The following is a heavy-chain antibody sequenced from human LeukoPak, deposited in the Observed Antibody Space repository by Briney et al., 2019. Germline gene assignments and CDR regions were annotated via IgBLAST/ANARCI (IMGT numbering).Heavy chain of an antibody. CDR1: GYTFTSYD. Sequence: AASVKVSCKASGYTFTSYDINWVRQATGQGLEWMGWMNPNSGNTGYAQKFQGRVTMTRNTSISTAYMGLSSLRSEDTAVYYCARVRSITMVRGVIGLGYWGQGTLVTVSS. J-gene: IGHJ4*02. V-gene: IGHV1-8*01. D-gene: IGHD3-10*01. CDR3: ARVRSITMVRGVIGLGY. CDR2: MNPNSGNT.